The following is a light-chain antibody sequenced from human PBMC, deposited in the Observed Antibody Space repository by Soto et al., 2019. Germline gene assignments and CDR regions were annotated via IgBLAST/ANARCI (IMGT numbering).Light chain of an antibody. CDR2: GAS. Sequence: IVMTQSPATLSVSPGNRATLSGRASQSISANLAWYQQKPGQTPRLLIYGASTRASGVPAKFSGSGSGTEFTLTISSLQSEDFAVYYCQQYNNWPRTFGQGTKVDI. V-gene: IGKV3-15*01. CDR1: QSISAN. J-gene: IGKJ1*01. CDR3: QQYNNWPRT.